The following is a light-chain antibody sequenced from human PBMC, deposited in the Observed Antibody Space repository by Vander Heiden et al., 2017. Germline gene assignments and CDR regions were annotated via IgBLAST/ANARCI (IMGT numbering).Light chain of an antibody. CDR2: DVS. Sequence: QPPLTRPATLPGSSCLSITISCTGTSSDVGGYNYVSWYQQHPGKAPKLMIYDVSNRPSGVSNRFSGSKSGNTASLTISGLQAEDEADYFCSSYTRTSIVLFGGGTKLTVL. V-gene: IGLV2-14*03. CDR3: SSYTRTSIVL. J-gene: IGLJ2*01. CDR1: SSDVGGYNY.